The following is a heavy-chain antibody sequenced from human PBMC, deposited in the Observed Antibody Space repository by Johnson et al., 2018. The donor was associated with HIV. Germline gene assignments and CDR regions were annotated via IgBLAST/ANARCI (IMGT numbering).Heavy chain of an antibody. J-gene: IGHJ3*02. CDR1: GFIFDDYG. V-gene: IGHV3-20*04. CDR2: INWNGGIT. D-gene: IGHD1-26*01. CDR3: ARLDRGSFGFAI. Sequence: VQLVESGGGVLRPGASLRLSCEGFGFIFDDYGLNWVRQAPGKGLEWVSGINWNGGITGYADSVKGRCTISRDNDKSSVYMQMNNRRAEDKAFYYCARLDRGSFGFAIWGQGTMVIVSS.